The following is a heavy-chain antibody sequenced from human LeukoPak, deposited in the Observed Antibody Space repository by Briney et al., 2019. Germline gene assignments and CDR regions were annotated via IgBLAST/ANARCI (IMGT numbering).Heavy chain of an antibody. D-gene: IGHD2-15*01. CDR2: IYWDDDK. Sequence: SGPTLVKPTRTLTLTCTFSGFSLSTSGVGVGWIRQPPGKALEWLALIYWDDDKRYSPSLKSRLTITKDTSKNQVVLTMTNMDPVDTATYYCAHPAPYCSGGSCYFDYWGQGTLVTVSS. J-gene: IGHJ4*02. CDR3: AHPAPYCSGGSCYFDY. CDR1: GFSLSTSGVG. V-gene: IGHV2-5*02.